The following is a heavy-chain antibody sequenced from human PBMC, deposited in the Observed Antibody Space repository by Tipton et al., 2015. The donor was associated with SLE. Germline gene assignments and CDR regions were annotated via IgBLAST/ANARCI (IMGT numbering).Heavy chain of an antibody. CDR1: GGSFSGYY. CDR3: ARRALTSGGFGD. CDR2: INHSGST. V-gene: IGHV4-34*01. Sequence: TLSLTCAVYGGSFSGYYWSWIRQPPGKGLEWIGEINHSGSTNYNPSLKSRVTISVDTSKNQFSLKLSSVTAADTAVYYCARRALTSGGFGDWGQGTLVTVSS. D-gene: IGHD3-10*01. J-gene: IGHJ4*02.